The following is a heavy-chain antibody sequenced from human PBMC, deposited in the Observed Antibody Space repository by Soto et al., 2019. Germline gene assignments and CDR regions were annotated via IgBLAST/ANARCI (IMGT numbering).Heavy chain of an antibody. CDR2: IYHSGST. J-gene: IGHJ4*02. CDR1: GGPISSGGYS. D-gene: IGHD2-15*01. Sequence: SETLSLTCAVSGGPISSGGYSWSWIRQPPGKGLEWIGYIYHSGSTYYNPSLKSRVTISVDRSKNQFSLKLSSVTAADTAVYYCARGQVVAAQHWGQGTLVTVSS. V-gene: IGHV4-30-2*01. CDR3: ARGQVVAAQH.